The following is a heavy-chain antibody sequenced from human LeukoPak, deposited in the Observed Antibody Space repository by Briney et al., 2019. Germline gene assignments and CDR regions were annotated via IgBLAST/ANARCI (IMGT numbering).Heavy chain of an antibody. CDR3: ARGPHWDPHFDY. CDR2: INPNSGGT. V-gene: IGHV1-2*02. CDR1: GFTFTAYH. J-gene: IGHJ4*02. D-gene: IGHD7-27*01. Sequence: ASVKVSCKASGFTFTAYHMHWVRQAPGQGLEWMGWINPNSGGTNYAQKFQGRVTMTRDTSISTAYMELSGLRSDDTSVYYCARGPHWDPHFDYWGQGTLVTVSS.